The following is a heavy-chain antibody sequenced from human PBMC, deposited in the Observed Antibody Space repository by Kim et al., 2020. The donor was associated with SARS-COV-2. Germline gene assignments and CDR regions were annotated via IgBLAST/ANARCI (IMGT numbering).Heavy chain of an antibody. CDR3: ASGIAAARNDAFDI. Sequence: ASVKVSCKASGYTFTSYAMHWVRQAPGQRLEWMGWINAGNGNRKYSQKFQGRVTITRDTSASTAYMELSSLRSEDTAVYYCASGIAAARNDAFDIWGQGTMVTVSS. V-gene: IGHV1-3*01. CDR1: GYTFTSYA. D-gene: IGHD6-13*01. CDR2: INAGNGNR. J-gene: IGHJ3*02.